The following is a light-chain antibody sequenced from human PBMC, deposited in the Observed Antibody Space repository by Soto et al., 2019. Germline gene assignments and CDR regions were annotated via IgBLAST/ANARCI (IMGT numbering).Light chain of an antibody. CDR2: GAS. J-gene: IGKJ1*01. CDR3: QQYGNSPPT. V-gene: IGKV3-20*01. CDR1: QSVSSSY. Sequence: EIVLTQSPGTLSLSPGERATLSCRASQSVSSSYLAWYQQKPGQAPRLLIYGASSRATGTPDRFSGSGSGTDFTLTISRLEPEDFAVYYCQQYGNSPPTFGQGTKVDIK.